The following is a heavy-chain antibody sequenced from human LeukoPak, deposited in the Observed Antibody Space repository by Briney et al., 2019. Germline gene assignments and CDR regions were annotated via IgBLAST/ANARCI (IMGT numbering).Heavy chain of an antibody. Sequence: SETLSLTCTVSSGSISSSSYYWGWIRQPPGKGLEWIGSIYYSGSTNYNPSLKSRVTISVDTSKNQFSLKLSSVTAADTAVYYCARRTYSSSQGWRFAFDIWGQGTMVTVSS. CDR2: IYYSGST. V-gene: IGHV4-39*07. CDR1: SGSISSSSYY. CDR3: ARRTYSSSQGWRFAFDI. D-gene: IGHD6-13*01. J-gene: IGHJ3*02.